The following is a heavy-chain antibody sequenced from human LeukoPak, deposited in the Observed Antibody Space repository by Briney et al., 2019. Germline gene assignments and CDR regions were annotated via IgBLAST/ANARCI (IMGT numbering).Heavy chain of an antibody. V-gene: IGHV4-59*08. D-gene: IGHD6-13*01. CDR3: ARRAAALDH. CDR2: FHHSGNT. J-gene: IGHJ4*02. CDR1: GASIGRYY. Sequence: SETLSLTCTVSGASIGRYYWSWIRQPPGKGLKWIGYFHHSGNTNYNPSLSSRITMSVDTSKNQFSLKLNSVTAADTAIYYCARRAAALDHWGQGTLVTVSS.